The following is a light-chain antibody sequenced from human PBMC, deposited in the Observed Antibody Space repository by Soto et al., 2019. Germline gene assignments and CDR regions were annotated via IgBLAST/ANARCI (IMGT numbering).Light chain of an antibody. CDR2: DAS. J-gene: IGKJ1*01. V-gene: IGKV3-11*01. CDR1: QSVSSY. CDR3: QQRSNWPPWT. Sequence: EIVLTQSPATLSLSPGKRATLSCRASQSVSSYLAWYQQKPGQAPRLLIYDASNRAAGIPARFSGSGSGTDFTLTISSLEPEDFAIYYCQQRSNWPPWTFGQGTKVEIK.